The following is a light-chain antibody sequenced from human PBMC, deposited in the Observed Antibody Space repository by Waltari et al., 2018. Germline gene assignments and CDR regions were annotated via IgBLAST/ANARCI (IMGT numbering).Light chain of an antibody. CDR2: DVS. CDR1: SSDVGGYNS. V-gene: IGLV2-14*03. Sequence: QSALTQPASVSGSPGQSLTIPCTGTSSDVGGYNSVSWYQQHPGKAPKLMIYDVSNRPSGVSNRFSGSKSGNTASLTISGLQAEDEADYYCSSYTSSSPCVFGTGTKVTVL. J-gene: IGLJ1*01. CDR3: SSYTSSSPCV.